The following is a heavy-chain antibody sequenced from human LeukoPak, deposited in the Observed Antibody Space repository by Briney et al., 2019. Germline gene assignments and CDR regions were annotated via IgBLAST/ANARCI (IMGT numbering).Heavy chain of an antibody. CDR3: ARDRDGYNSSPFEY. D-gene: IGHD5-24*01. CDR2: ITRSSTTI. CDR1: GFNFSIYS. V-gene: IGHV3-48*01. Sequence: GGSLRLSCAASGFNFSIYSMNWVRQAPGKGLEWVSYITRSSTTIYYADSVKGRFTISRDNAKNSLYLQMNSLRAEDTAVYYCARDRDGYNSSPFEYWGQGTLVTVSS. J-gene: IGHJ4*02.